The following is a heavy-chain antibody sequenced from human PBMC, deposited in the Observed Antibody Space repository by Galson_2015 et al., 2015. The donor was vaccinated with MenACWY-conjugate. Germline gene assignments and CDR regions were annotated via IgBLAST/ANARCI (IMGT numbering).Heavy chain of an antibody. CDR2: ISAYNGNT. J-gene: IGHJ5*02. D-gene: IGHD2-2*01. CDR1: GYTFTSYG. CDR3: ARFRDIVVVPAARKSNWFDP. V-gene: IGHV1-18*04. Sequence: SVKVSCKASGYTFTSYGISWVRQAPGQGLEWMGWISAYNGNTNYAQKLQGRVTMTTDTSTSTAYMELRSLRSDDTAVYYCARFRDIVVVPAARKSNWFDPWGQGTLVTVSS.